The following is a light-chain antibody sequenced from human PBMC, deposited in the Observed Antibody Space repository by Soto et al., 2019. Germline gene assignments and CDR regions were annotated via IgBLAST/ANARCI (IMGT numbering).Light chain of an antibody. Sequence: QTVVTQEPSLTVSPGGTVTLTCASSTGAVTSDFHPNWFQQKPGQAPRALIYTTSQRPSWTPARFSGSHLGGKAALTQSGVQPEDEAEYYCLLYVGGADVFGTGTKVTVL. J-gene: IGLJ1*01. CDR1: TGAVTSDFH. CDR2: TTS. CDR3: LLYVGGADV. V-gene: IGLV7-43*01.